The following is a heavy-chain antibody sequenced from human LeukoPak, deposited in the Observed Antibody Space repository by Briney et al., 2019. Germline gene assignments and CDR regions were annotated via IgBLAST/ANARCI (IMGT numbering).Heavy chain of an antibody. CDR1: GFTLSSYS. CDR2: ISSSSSYI. J-gene: IGHJ4*02. CDR3: AREGNYYDSSGYYPHYYFDY. V-gene: IGHV3-21*01. D-gene: IGHD3-22*01. Sequence: PGGSLRLSCAASGFTLSSYSMNWVRQAPGKGLEWVSSISSSSSYIYYADSVKGRFTISRDNAKNSLYLQMNSLRAEDTAVYYCAREGNYYDSSGYYPHYYFDYWGQGTLATVSS.